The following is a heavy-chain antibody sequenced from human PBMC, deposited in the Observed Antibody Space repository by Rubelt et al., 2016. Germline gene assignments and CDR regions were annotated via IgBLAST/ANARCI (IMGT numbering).Heavy chain of an antibody. CDR3: AVLLGGTNSNYFQH. Sequence: EVQLVQSGAEVKKPGESLKISCKGSGYTFTTYWIGWVRQMPGQGLEWTGRSYPGDSDTRYSPAVQRQVTISAETSINPASLHGSGLKASDTAMYYCAVLLGGTNSNYFQHWGQGTLVTVSS. J-gene: IGHJ1*01. CDR1: GYTFTTYW. D-gene: IGHD2/OR15-2a*01. CDR2: SYPGDSDT. V-gene: IGHV5-51*01.